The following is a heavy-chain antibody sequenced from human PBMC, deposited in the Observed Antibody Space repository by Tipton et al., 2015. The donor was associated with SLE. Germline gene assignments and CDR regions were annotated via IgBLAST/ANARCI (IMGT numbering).Heavy chain of an antibody. CDR1: GASISSYN. D-gene: IGHD5-24*01. V-gene: IGHV4-59*01. CDR2: LYNSGST. J-gene: IGHJ3*01. CDR3: ARGGHIDGFEAFDV. Sequence: TLSLTCTVSGASISSYNWNWIRQPPGKALEWIGHLYNSGSTNSNPSLKSRVTISVDTSKNQISLKLKSLTPADTAVYYCARGGHIDGFEAFDVWGQGTMFTLSS.